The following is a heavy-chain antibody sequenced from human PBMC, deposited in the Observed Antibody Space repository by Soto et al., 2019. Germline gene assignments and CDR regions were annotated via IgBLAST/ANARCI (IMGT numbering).Heavy chain of an antibody. Sequence: SETLSLTCTVSGGSISSYYWSWIRQPPGKGLEWIGYIYYSGSTNYNPSLKSRVTISVDTSKNQFSLKLSSVTAADTAVYYCARGPTWGGELSFGDEGHSDFCGQGILVTVSS. CDR1: GGSISSYY. J-gene: IGHJ4*02. D-gene: IGHD3-16*02. CDR2: IYYSGST. CDR3: ARGPTWGGELSFGDEGHSDF. V-gene: IGHV4-59*01.